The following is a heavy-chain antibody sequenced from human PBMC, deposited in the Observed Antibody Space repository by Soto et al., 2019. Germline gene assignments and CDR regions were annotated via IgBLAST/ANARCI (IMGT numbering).Heavy chain of an antibody. CDR2: IIPIFGTA. Sequence: QVQLVQSGAEVKKPGSSVKVSCKASGGTFSSYAISWVRQAPGQGLEWMGGIIPIFGTANYAQKFQGRVTITADESTRRAYMELSSLRSEETAVYYCASPLKSGYNWNYFDYWGQGTLVTVSS. CDR1: GGTFSSYA. V-gene: IGHV1-69*01. J-gene: IGHJ4*02. CDR3: ASPLKSGYNWNYFDY. D-gene: IGHD1-20*01.